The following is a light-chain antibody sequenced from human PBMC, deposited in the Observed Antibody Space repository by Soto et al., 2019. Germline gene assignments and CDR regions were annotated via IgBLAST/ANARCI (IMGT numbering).Light chain of an antibody. J-gene: IGKJ4*01. CDR1: QSVSSY. CDR2: DAT. Sequence: EIVLTQSPATLSLSPGERAALSCRASQSVSSYLGWYQQKPGQAPRLLIYDATNRATGIPARFSGSGSGTDFTLTISSLEPEDFAVYYCQQRINWPLTFGGGTKV. CDR3: QQRINWPLT. V-gene: IGKV3-11*01.